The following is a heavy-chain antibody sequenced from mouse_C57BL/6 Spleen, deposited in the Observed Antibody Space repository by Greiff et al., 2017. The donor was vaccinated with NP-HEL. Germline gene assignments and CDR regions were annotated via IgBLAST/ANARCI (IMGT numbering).Heavy chain of an antibody. Sequence: EVQRVESEGGLVQPGSSMKLSCTASGFTFSDYYMAWVRQVPEKGLEWVANINYDGSSTYYLDSLKSRFIISRDNAKNILYLQMSSLKSEDTATYYCAREGGYYDYDVLSFDYWGQGTTLTVSS. V-gene: IGHV5-16*01. J-gene: IGHJ2*01. CDR2: INYDGSST. D-gene: IGHD2-4*01. CDR3: AREGGYYDYDVLSFDY. CDR1: GFTFSDYY.